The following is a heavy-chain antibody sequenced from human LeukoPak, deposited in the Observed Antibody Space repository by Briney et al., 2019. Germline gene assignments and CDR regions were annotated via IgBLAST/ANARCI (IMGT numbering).Heavy chain of an antibody. V-gene: IGHV3-7*01. Sequence: GGSLRLSCSASGFTFSIFSINWVRQAPGKGLEWVANIKQDGSEKYYVDSVKGRLTISRDNAKNSLYLQMNSLRAEDTAVYYCARYSSSWYDWYYYYMDVWGKGTTVTVS. CDR1: GFTFSIFS. J-gene: IGHJ6*03. CDR2: IKQDGSEK. CDR3: ARYSSSWYDWYYYYMDV. D-gene: IGHD6-13*01.